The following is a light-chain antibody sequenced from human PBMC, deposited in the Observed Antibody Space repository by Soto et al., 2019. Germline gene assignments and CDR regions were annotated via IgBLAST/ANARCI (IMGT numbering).Light chain of an antibody. CDR3: QTYNSAPHT. V-gene: IGKV1-27*01. J-gene: IGKJ2*01. CDR2: AAS. Sequence: DIQMTQSPSSLSASVGDRVTITCRASQGISNYLAWYQQKPGKVPKLLIYAASTLQSGAPSRFSGSGSGTDFTLTISSLQPEDVATYYCQTYNSAPHTLGQGTKLEIK. CDR1: QGISNY.